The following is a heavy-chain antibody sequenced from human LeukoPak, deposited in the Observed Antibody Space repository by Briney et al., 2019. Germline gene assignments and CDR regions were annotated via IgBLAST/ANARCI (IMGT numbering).Heavy chain of an antibody. CDR3: ARFYYDSSGSSHHDAFDI. V-gene: IGHV4-4*07. D-gene: IGHD3-22*01. Sequence: SETLSLTCTVSGGSISSYYWSWIRQPPGKGLEWIGRIYTSGSTNYNPSLKSRVTMSVDTSKNQFSLKLSSVTAADTAVYYCARFYYDSSGSSHHDAFDIWGQGTMVTVSS. J-gene: IGHJ3*02. CDR2: IYTSGST. CDR1: GGSISSYY.